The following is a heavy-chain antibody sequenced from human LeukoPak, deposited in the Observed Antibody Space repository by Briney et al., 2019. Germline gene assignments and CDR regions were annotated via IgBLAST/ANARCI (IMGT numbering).Heavy chain of an antibody. CDR3: AKGPSGSLNSYHYRGMDV. Sequence: GKSLRLSCAASGFTFSGYPIHWVRLAPGKGLEWVAVISYDGSNKYYADSVKGRFTISRDNSKNTLYLQMNSLTVEDTAVYYCAKGPSGSLNSYHYRGMDVWGQGTTVTVSS. V-gene: IGHV3-30-3*02. D-gene: IGHD1-1*01. J-gene: IGHJ6*02. CDR1: GFTFSGYP. CDR2: ISYDGSNK.